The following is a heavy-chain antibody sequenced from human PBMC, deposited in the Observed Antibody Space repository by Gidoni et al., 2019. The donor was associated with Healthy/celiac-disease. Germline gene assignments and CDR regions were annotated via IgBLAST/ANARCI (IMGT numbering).Heavy chain of an antibody. CDR1: GYTFTSYY. D-gene: IGHD7-27*01. V-gene: IGHV1-46*01. CDR3: AKNWGSTDAFDI. Sequence: QVQLVQSGAEVKKPGASVKVSCKASGYTFTSYYMHWVRQAPGQGLEWMGIINPSGGSTSYAQKFQGRVTMTRDTSTSTVYMELSSLRSEDTAVYYCAKNWGSTDAFDIWGQGTMVTVSS. CDR2: INPSGGST. J-gene: IGHJ3*02.